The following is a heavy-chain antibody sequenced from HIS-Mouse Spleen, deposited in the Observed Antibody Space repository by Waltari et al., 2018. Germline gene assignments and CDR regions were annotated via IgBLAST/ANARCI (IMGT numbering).Heavy chain of an antibody. CDR3: AKDKHHAFDY. CDR1: GSTLSSYG. J-gene: IGHJ4*02. V-gene: IGHV3-30*18. Sequence: QVQLVESGGGVVQPGRSLRLSCAPPGSTLSSYGMHWVRQAPGKGLEWVAVISYDGSNKYYADSVKGRFTISRDNSKNTLYLQMNSLRAEDTAVYYCAKDKHHAFDYWGQGTLVTVSS. CDR2: ISYDGSNK.